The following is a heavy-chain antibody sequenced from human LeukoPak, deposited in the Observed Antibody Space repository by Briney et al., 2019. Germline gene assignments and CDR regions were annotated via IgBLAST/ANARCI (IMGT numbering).Heavy chain of an antibody. Sequence: PGGSLSLSCAASGFTFSSYAMSWVRQAPGKGLEWVSAISGSGGSTYYADSVKGRFTISRDNSKNTLYLQMNSLRAEDTAVYYCAKVPAAAGKGVLDYWGQGTLVTVSS. CDR2: ISGSGGST. V-gene: IGHV3-23*01. CDR1: GFTFSSYA. J-gene: IGHJ4*02. D-gene: IGHD6-13*01. CDR3: AKVPAAAGKGVLDY.